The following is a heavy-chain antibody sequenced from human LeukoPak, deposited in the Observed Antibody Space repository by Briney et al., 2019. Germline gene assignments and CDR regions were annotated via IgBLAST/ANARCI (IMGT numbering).Heavy chain of an antibody. CDR2: IYYSGST. J-gene: IGHJ4*02. CDR1: GGSISSYY. Sequence: PSETLSLTCTVSGGSISSYYWSWIRQPPGKGLEWIGYIYYSGSTNYNPSLKSRVTISVDTSKNQFSLKLSSVTAADTAVYYCARLTYDFSDYFDYWGQGTLVTVSS. CDR3: ARLTYDFSDYFDY. V-gene: IGHV4-59*08. D-gene: IGHD3-3*01.